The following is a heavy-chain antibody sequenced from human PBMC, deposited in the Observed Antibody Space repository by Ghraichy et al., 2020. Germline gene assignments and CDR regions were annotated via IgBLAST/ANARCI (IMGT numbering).Heavy chain of an antibody. CDR1: GYTFTTYA. Sequence: ASVKVSCKASGYTFTTYAMNWVRQAPGQGLEWMGWINTNTGNPTYAQGFTGRFVFSLDTSVNTAYLQISSLKAEDTAVYYCARGAGVYGSGNYYNKWFDLWGQGTLVTVSS. V-gene: IGHV7-4-1*02. J-gene: IGHJ5*02. D-gene: IGHD3-10*01. CDR3: ARGAGVYGSGNYYNKWFDL. CDR2: INTNTGNP.